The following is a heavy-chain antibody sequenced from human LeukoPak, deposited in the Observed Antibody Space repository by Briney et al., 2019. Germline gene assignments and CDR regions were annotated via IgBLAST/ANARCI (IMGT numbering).Heavy chain of an antibody. V-gene: IGHV3-66*01. J-gene: IGHJ4*02. CDR2: IYSGGST. CDR1: GFTVSSNY. D-gene: IGHD2-15*01. Sequence: GGSLRLSCAASGFTVSSNYMSWVRQAPGKGLEWVSVIYSGGSTYYADSVKGRFTISRDNSKNTLYLQMDSLRVEDTAVYYCAKGGSNYLYSFDNWGQGTLVTVSS. CDR3: AKGGSNYLYSFDN.